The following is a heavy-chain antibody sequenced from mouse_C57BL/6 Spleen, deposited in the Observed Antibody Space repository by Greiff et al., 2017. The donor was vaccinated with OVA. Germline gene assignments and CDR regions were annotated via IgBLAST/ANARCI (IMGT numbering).Heavy chain of an antibody. CDR1: GYTFTSYW. CDR2: IDPSDSYT. Sequence: QVQLQQPGTELVMPGASVKLSCKASGYTFTSYWMHWVKQRPGQGLEWIGEIDPSDSYTNYNQKFKGKSTLTVDKSSSTAYMQLSSLTSEDSAVYYCARGGLASPYFDYWGQGTTLTVSS. V-gene: IGHV1-69*01. CDR3: ARGGLASPYFDY. J-gene: IGHJ2*01. D-gene: IGHD3-3*01.